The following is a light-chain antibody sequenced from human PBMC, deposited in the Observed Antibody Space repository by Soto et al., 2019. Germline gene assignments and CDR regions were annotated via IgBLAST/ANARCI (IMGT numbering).Light chain of an antibody. CDR3: QQSYSTVPFT. V-gene: IGKV1-39*01. CDR2: AAS. J-gene: IGKJ2*01. CDR1: EHISTY. Sequence: DIQMTQSPSSLSASLGDTVTITCRTSEHISTYVNWYQLKRGEAPKLLIYAASNLQSGVPPRFSGAGSGTDFVLSITTVQPDDSATYFCQQSYSTVPFTFGQATKLQI.